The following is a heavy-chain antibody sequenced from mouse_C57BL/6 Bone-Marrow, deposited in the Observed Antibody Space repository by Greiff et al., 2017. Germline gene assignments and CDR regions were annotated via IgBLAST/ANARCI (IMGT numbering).Heavy chain of an antibody. Sequence: EVKLVESGGGLVKPGGSLKLSCAASGFTFSDYGMHWVRQAPEKGLEWVAYISSGSSTIYYADTVQGRFTISRDNAKNTLFLQMTSLRSEDTAVYYCARSDPAWFAYWGQGTLVTVTA. CDR1: GFTFSDYG. V-gene: IGHV5-17*01. CDR3: ARSDPAWFAY. J-gene: IGHJ3*01. CDR2: ISSGSSTI.